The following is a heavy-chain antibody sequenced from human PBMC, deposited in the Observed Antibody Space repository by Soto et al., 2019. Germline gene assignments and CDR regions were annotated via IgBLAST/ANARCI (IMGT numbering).Heavy chain of an antibody. CDR3: AREGAVADPPYYFDY. V-gene: IGHV4-59*01. CDR2: IYYIGSA. CDR1: GGSISSYY. Sequence: QVQLQESGPGLVKPSETLSLTCTVSGGSISSYYWNWIRQPPGKGLEWIGYIYYIGSANYNPSLKRRVTISLDTSKNQFALKLSSVTAADTAVYYCAREGAVADPPYYFDYWGQGTLVTVSS. D-gene: IGHD6-19*01. J-gene: IGHJ4*02.